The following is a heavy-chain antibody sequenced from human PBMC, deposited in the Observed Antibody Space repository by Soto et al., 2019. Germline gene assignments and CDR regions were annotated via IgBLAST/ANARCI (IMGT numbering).Heavy chain of an antibody. CDR3: ARSVTP. CDR1: GDSVNRGSNY. D-gene: IGHD3-10*01. CDR2: IYYSGST. V-gene: IGHV4-31*11. J-gene: IGHJ5*02. Sequence: SETLSLTCAVSGDSVNRGSNYWTWIRQHPGKGLEWIGYIYYSGSTYYNPSLKSRVTISVDTSKNQFSLKLSSVTAADTAVYYCARSVTPWGQGTLVTVSS.